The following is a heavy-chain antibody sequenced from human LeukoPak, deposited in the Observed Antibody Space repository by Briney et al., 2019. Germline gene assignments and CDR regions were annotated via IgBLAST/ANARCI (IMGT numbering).Heavy chain of an antibody. CDR3: ARDRYCSSTSCSLPDY. CDR1: GYTFTGYY. CDR2: INPNSGGT. V-gene: IGHV1-2*02. J-gene: IGHJ4*02. Sequence: ASAKVSCKASGYTFTGYYMHWVRQAPGQGLEWMGWINPNSGGTNYAQKFQGRVTMTRDTSISTAYMELSRLRSDDTAVYYCARDRYCSSTSCSLPDYWGQGTLVTVSS. D-gene: IGHD2-2*01.